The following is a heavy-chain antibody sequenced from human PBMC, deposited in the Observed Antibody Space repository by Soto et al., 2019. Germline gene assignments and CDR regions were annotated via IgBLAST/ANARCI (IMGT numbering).Heavy chain of an antibody. CDR1: GFTFRNYD. CDR3: ARTDRDFYGLDV. V-gene: IGHV3-13*05. J-gene: IGHJ6*02. Sequence: EVQLVESGGGLVQPGGSLRLSCEASGFTFRNYDMHWVRQGTGKGLEWVSGISAAGDPDYADSVEGRFTISRENAQNSFLLQMNGRRVGDTAVYYCARTDRDFYGLDVWGQGTTVIVSS. CDR2: ISAAGDP.